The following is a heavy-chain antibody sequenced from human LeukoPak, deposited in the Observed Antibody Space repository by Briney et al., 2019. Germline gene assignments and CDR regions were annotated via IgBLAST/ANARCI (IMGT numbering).Heavy chain of an antibody. Sequence: SETLSLTCTVSGGSLSSYYWSWIRQPAGKGLEWLGRIYTSGSTNYNPSLKSRVTISVDKSKNQFSLKLSSVTAADTAVYYCARDYGGGYAEYFQHWGQGTLVTVSS. CDR3: ARDYGGGYAEYFQH. D-gene: IGHD4-23*01. CDR2: IYTSGST. J-gene: IGHJ1*01. CDR1: GGSLSSYY. V-gene: IGHV4-4*07.